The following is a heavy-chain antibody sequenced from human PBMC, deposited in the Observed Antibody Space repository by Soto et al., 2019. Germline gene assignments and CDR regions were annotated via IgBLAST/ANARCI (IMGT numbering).Heavy chain of an antibody. CDR2: ISSSSSYI. V-gene: IGHV3-21*01. CDR3: ARSGWRYYGMDV. CDR1: GFTFSSYS. D-gene: IGHD6-19*01. Sequence: GGSLRLSCAASGFTFSSYSMNWVRQAPGKGLEWVSSISSSSSYIYYADSVKGRFTISRDNAKNSLYLQMNSLRAEDTAVYYCARSGWRYYGMDVWDQGTTVTVSS. J-gene: IGHJ6*02.